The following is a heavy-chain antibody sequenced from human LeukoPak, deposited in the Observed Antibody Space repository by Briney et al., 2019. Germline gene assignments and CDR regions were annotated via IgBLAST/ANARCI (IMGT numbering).Heavy chain of an antibody. J-gene: IGHJ4*02. D-gene: IGHD1-26*01. CDR1: GFTFDDYT. CDR3: AKDLGFIVGGGY. V-gene: IGHV3-43*01. Sequence: GGSLRLSCAASGFTFDDYTMHWVRQAPGKGLEWVSLISWDGGSTYYADPVKGRFTISRDNSKNTLYLQMNSLRAEDTAVYYCAKDLGFIVGGGYWGQGTLVTVSS. CDR2: ISWDGGST.